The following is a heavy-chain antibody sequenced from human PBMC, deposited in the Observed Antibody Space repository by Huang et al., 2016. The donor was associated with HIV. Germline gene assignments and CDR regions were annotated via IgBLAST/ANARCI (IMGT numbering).Heavy chain of an antibody. CDR1: GYILTKYG. D-gene: IGHD1-1*01. CDR3: ARDHWYPLQNWFDL. J-gene: IGHJ5*01. V-gene: IGHV1-18*01. Sequence: QVELVQSGAEVKRPGASVRVSCKAAGYILTKYGINWVRQAPGQGLEWMGGVSADNGNTNYAEKLQGRVTLTRDTSATTAYMELRDVTSADTAVYYCARDHWYPLQNWFDLWGQGTLVTVSS. CDR2: VSADNGNT.